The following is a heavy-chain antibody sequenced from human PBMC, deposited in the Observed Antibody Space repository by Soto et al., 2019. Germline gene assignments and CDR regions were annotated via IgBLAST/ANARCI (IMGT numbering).Heavy chain of an antibody. V-gene: IGHV1-3*01. CDR2: INAGNGNT. CDR1: GYTFTSYA. CDR3: ARGALYDFWSGYYSFYMDV. J-gene: IGHJ6*03. D-gene: IGHD3-3*01. Sequence: QVQLVQSGAEVKKPGASVKVSCKASGYTFTSYAMHWVRQAPGQRLEWMGWINAGNGNTKYSQKFQGRVTITRDTSASTAYMERSSLRSEDTAVYYCARGALYDFWSGYYSFYMDVWGKGPTVTVSS.